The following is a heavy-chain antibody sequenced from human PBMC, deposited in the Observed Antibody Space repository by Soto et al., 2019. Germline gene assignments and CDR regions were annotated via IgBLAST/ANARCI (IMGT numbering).Heavy chain of an antibody. J-gene: IGHJ6*04. CDR1: GFTFDDYA. Sequence: PGGSLRLSCAASGFTFDDYAMHWVRQAPGNGMEWGSGISWNSGSIGYADSVKGRCTIARDNAKTSLYLQMNSLRAEDTAVYFCARDCSGGSCYPGMDVWGKGTTVTVSS. CDR3: ARDCSGGSCYPGMDV. CDR2: ISWNSGSI. V-gene: IGHV3-9*01. D-gene: IGHD2-15*01.